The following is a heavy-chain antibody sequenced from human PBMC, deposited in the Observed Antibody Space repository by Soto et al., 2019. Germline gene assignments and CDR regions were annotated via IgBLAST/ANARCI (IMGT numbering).Heavy chain of an antibody. CDR1: GGTFSSYA. D-gene: IGHD6-13*01. J-gene: IGHJ4*02. CDR3: ARHPGIAAAGTIDY. V-gene: IGHV1-69*13. Sequence: SVKVSCKASGGTFSSYAISWVRQAPGQGLEWMGGIIPIFGTANYAQKFQGRVTITADESTSTAYMELSSLGSEDTAVYYCARHPGIAAAGTIDYWGQGTLVTVSS. CDR2: IIPIFGTA.